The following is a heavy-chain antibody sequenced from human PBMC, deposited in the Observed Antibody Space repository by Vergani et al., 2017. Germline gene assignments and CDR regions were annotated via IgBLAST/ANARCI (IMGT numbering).Heavy chain of an antibody. CDR1: GGSISSGGYY. CDR2: IYYSGST. J-gene: IGHJ2*01. V-gene: IGHV4-31*03. D-gene: IGHD6-19*01. Sequence: VQLQESGPGLVKPSQTLSLTCTVSGGSISSGGYYWSWIRQHPGKGLEWIGYIYYSGSTYYNPSLKSRVTISVDTSKNQFSLKLSSVTAADTAVYYCAIDRLVQGPLYWYFDLWGRGTLVTVSS. CDR3: AIDRLVQGPLYWYFDL.